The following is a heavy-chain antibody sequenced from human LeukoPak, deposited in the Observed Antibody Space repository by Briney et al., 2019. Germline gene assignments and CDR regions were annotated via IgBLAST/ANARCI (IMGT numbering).Heavy chain of an antibody. D-gene: IGHD4-17*01. V-gene: IGHV3-48*02. CDR1: GFTFSSYS. CDR2: IYSSSSTI. CDR3: ARDRGYGDYVGAFDI. Sequence: PGGSLRLSCAASGFTFSSYSMNWVRQAPGKGLEWVSHIYSSSSTIYYADSVKGRFTISRDNAKNSLSLQMNSLRHEDTAVYYCARDRGYGDYVGAFDIWGQGTMVTVSS. J-gene: IGHJ3*02.